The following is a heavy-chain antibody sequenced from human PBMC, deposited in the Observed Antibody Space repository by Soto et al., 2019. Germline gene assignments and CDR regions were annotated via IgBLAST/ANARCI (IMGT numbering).Heavy chain of an antibody. V-gene: IGHV1-24*01. CDR2: FDPEDGET. CDR3: ARGRVRCLYYDFWSGYYRGNAFGV. D-gene: IGHD3-3*01. J-gene: IGHJ3*01. Sequence: ASVKVSCKVSGYTLTELSMHWVRQAPGKGLERMGGFDPEDGETIYAQKFQGRVTMTENTSTDTAYMELSSLRSEDTAVYYCARGRVRCLYYDFWSGYYRGNAFGVWGQGTMVTVSS. CDR1: GYTLTELS.